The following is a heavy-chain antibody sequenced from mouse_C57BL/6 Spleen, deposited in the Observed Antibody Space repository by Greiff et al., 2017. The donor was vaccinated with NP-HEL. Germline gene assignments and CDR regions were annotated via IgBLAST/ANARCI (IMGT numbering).Heavy chain of an antibody. CDR3: AREDSSGYVSYFDY. CDR2: IYPGDGDT. D-gene: IGHD3-2*02. J-gene: IGHJ2*01. CDR1: GYAFSSSW. V-gene: IGHV1-82*01. Sequence: VQLQESGPELVKPGASVKISCKASGYAFSSSWMNWVKQRPGKGLEWIGRIYPGDGDTNYNGKFKGKATLTADKSSSTAYMQLSSLTSEDSAVYFCAREDSSGYVSYFDYWGQGTTLTVSS.